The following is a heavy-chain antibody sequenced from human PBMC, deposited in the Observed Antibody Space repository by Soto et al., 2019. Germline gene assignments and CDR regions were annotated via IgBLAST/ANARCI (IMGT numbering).Heavy chain of an antibody. CDR2: ISYDGSNK. J-gene: IGHJ5*02. V-gene: IGHV3-30-3*01. CDR1: GFTFSSYA. D-gene: IGHD6-6*01. CDR3: AREVRGAARGRHPSARPTHHWFDP. Sequence: QVQLVESGGGVVQPGRSLRLSCAASGFTFSSYAMHWVRQAPGKGLEWVAVISYDGSNKYYADSVKGRFTISRDNSKNTLDLQMNSLRAEDTAVYYCAREVRGAARGRHPSARPTHHWFDPWGQGTLVTVSS.